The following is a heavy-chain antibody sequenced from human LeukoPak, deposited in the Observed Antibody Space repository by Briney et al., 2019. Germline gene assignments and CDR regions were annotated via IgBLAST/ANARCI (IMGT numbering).Heavy chain of an antibody. CDR1: GFTFSSLW. CDR3: AGGFGFLFEH. D-gene: IGHD3-3*01. J-gene: IGHJ4*02. V-gene: IGHV3-7*05. CDR2: IKQDGSEI. Sequence: GGSLRLSCVVSGFTFSSLWMHWVRQAPGKGLEWVANIKQDGSEIYYVDSVKGRFTISRDNAKNSLYLQMNSLRAEDTAVYYCAGGFGFLFEHWGQGTLVAVSS.